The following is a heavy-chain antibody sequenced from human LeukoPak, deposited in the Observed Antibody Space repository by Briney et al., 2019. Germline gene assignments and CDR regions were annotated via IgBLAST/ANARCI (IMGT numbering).Heavy chain of an antibody. V-gene: IGHV1-2*02. CDR2: INPNSGGT. Sequence: ASVTVSCKASGYTFTGYYMHWVRQAPGQGLEWMGWINPNSGGTNYAQKFQGRVTMTRDTSISTAYMELSRLRSDDTAVYYCARVLTSYTDYDFWSGQGYYMDVWGKGTTVTVSS. CDR3: ARVLTSYTDYDFWSGQGYYMDV. D-gene: IGHD3-3*01. J-gene: IGHJ6*03. CDR1: GYTFTGYY.